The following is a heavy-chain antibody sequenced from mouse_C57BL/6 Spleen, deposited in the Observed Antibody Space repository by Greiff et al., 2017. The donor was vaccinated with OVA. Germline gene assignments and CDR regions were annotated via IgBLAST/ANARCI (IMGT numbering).Heavy chain of an antibody. Sequence: EVKLMESGGGLVKPGGSLKLSCAASGFTFSDYGMHWVRQAPEKGLEWVAYISSGSSTIYYADTVKGRFTISRDNAKKTLFLQMTSLRSEDTAMYYCARPGAVVAHWYFDVWGTGTTVTVSS. J-gene: IGHJ1*03. CDR3: ARPGAVVAHWYFDV. CDR2: ISSGSSTI. V-gene: IGHV5-17*01. D-gene: IGHD1-1*01. CDR1: GFTFSDYG.